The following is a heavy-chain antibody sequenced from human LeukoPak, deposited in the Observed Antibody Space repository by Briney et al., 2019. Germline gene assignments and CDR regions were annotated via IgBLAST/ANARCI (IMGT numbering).Heavy chain of an antibody. CDR1: GFTFSSYW. Sequence: GGSLRLSCAASGFTFSSYWMHWVRQAPGKGLVRVSRINTDGSSTSYADSVKGRFTISRDNAKNTLYLQMNSLRAEDTAVYYCARDTRYWGQGTLVTVSS. CDR3: ARDTRY. V-gene: IGHV3-74*01. CDR2: INTDGSST. J-gene: IGHJ4*02.